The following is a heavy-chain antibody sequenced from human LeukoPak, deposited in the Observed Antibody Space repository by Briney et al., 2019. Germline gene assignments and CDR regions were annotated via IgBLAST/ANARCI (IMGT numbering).Heavy chain of an antibody. CDR1: GGSISSGDYY. V-gene: IGHV4-30-4*01. J-gene: IGHJ4*02. D-gene: IGHD3-10*01. CDR3: AREVRGVSFFDY. Sequence: SETLSLTGTVSGGSISSGDYYWSWIRQPPGKVLEWIGYIYYSGSTYYNPSLKSRLTISVDTSKNQFSLKLSSVTAADTAVYYCAREVRGVSFFDYWGQGTLVTVSS. CDR2: IYYSGST.